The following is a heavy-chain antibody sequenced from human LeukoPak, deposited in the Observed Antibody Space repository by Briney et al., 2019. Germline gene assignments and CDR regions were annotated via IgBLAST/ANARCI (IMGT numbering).Heavy chain of an antibody. CDR1: GFTFSNYA. D-gene: IGHD1-1*01. J-gene: IGHJ6*02. Sequence: GGSLRLSCVASGFTFSNYAMTWVRQAPGKGLEWVSVVNGQGDTTFYADSVKGRLTISRDNSKNTVYLQLNSLLAEDTAVYFCAKDHYSWNSGMDVWGQGTTVTVSS. V-gene: IGHV3-23*01. CDR3: AKDHYSWNSGMDV. CDR2: VNGQGDTT.